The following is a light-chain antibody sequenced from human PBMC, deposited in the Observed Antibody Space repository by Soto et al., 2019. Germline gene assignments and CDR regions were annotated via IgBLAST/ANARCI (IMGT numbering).Light chain of an antibody. Sequence: EIVLTQSPGTLSLSPGERATLSCRASQSVSNNYLAWYQQKPGQAPRLLIYGASNRATGIPDRFSGSGSGTDFNITRRRLEPEDFAVYYWPPYGTSGTVGQGPKVQIQ. CDR2: GAS. CDR1: QSVSNNY. V-gene: IGKV3-20*01. CDR3: PPYGTSGT. J-gene: IGKJ1*01.